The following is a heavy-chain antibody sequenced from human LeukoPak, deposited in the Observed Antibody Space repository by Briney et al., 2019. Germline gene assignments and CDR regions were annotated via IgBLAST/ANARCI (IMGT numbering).Heavy chain of an antibody. V-gene: IGHV4-31*03. CDR2: IYYSGST. Sequence: SQTLSLTCTVSGGSVSSGGYYWSWIRQHPGKGLEWIGYIYYSGSTYYNPSLKSRVTISVDTSKNQFSLKLSSVTAADTAVYYCARGLIAARPFDYWGQGTLVTVSS. D-gene: IGHD6-6*01. J-gene: IGHJ4*02. CDR3: ARGLIAARPFDY. CDR1: GGSVSSGGYY.